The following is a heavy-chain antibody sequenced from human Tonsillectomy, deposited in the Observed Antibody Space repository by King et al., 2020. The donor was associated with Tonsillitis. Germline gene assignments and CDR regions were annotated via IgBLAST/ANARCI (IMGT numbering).Heavy chain of an antibody. J-gene: IGHJ6*02. D-gene: IGHD3-10*01. CDR2: INRSGGGT. CDR3: SKDFVGLGEGFGLDV. Sequence: ESGGGLIQPGGSLRLSCEASGFTFSSYTMTWVRQAPGKGLEWVSAINRSGGGTYYADSVKGRFTISRDNSRNTLYLQMYSLRAEDTAVYYCSKDFVGLGEGFGLDVGGQGTTVIVSS. V-gene: IGHV3-23*01. CDR1: GFTFSSYT.